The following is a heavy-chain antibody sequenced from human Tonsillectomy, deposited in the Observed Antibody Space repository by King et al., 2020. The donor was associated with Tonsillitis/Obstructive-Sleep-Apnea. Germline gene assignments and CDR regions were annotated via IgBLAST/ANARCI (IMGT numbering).Heavy chain of an antibody. CDR2: ISYDGSNK. J-gene: IGHJ4*02. Sequence: VQLVESGGGVVQPGRSLRLSCAASGFTFSSYGMHWVRQAPGKGLEWVAVISYDGSNKYYADSVKGRFTISRDNSKNTLYLQMNSRRAEDTAVYYCAKTELGYCSSTSCQSDYWGQGTLVTVSS. CDR1: GFTFSSYG. V-gene: IGHV3-30*18. D-gene: IGHD2-2*01. CDR3: AKTELGYCSSTSCQSDY.